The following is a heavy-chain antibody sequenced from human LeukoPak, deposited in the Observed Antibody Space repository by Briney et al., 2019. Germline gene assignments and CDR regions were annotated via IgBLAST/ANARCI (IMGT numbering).Heavy chain of an antibody. Sequence: SETLSLTCTVSGGSISSYYWSWIRQPAGKGLEWIGRIYTSGSTNYNPSLKSRVTMSVDTSKNQFSLKLSSVTAADTAVYYCASVRIRSYYYYYMDVWGKGTTVTISS. CDR3: ASVRIRSYYYYYMDV. CDR2: IYTSGST. V-gene: IGHV4-4*07. D-gene: IGHD1-14*01. CDR1: GGSISSYY. J-gene: IGHJ6*03.